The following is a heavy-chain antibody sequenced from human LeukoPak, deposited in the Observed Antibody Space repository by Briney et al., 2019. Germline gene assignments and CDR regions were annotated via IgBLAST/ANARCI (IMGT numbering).Heavy chain of an antibody. CDR2: IYYSGST. Sequence: SETLSLTCTVSGGSVSSGSYYWSWIRQPPGKGLEWIGYIYYSGSTNYNPSLKSRVTISVDTSENQFSLKLSSVTAADTAVYYCASGQRQYDSGWYGTEVHYYFDYWGQGTLVTVSS. J-gene: IGHJ4*02. D-gene: IGHD6-19*01. CDR1: GGSVSSGSYY. V-gene: IGHV4-61*01. CDR3: ASGQRQYDSGWYGTEVHYYFDY.